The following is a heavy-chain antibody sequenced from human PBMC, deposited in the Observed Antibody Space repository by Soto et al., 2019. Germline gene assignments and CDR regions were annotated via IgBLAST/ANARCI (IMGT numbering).Heavy chain of an antibody. CDR3: AREVVVPPANSMDV. J-gene: IGHJ6*02. V-gene: IGHV4-34*01. CDR1: GGSFSGYY. D-gene: IGHD2-2*01. CDR2: INHSGST. Sequence: PSETLSLTCAVYGGSFSGYYWSWIRQPPGKGLEWIGEINHSGSTNYNPSLKSRVTISVDTSKNQFSLKLSSVTAADTAVYFCAREVVVPPANSMDVWGQGTTVTVSS.